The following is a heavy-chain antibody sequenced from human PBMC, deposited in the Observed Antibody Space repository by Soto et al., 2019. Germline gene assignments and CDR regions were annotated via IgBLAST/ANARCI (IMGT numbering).Heavy chain of an antibody. Sequence: GGSLRLSCAASGFTFSNAWMSWVRQAPGKGLEWVGRIKSKTDGGTTDYAAPVKGRFTISRDDSKNTLYLQMNSLKTEDTAVYYCTTDHDYKGLVDYYYGMDVWGQGTTVTVSS. V-gene: IGHV3-15*01. D-gene: IGHD4-4*01. CDR1: GFTFSNAW. CDR3: TTDHDYKGLVDYYYGMDV. J-gene: IGHJ6*02. CDR2: IKSKTDGGTT.